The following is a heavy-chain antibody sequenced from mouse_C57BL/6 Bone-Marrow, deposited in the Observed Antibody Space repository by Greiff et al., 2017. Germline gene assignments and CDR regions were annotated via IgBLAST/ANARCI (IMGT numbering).Heavy chain of an antibody. V-gene: IGHV1-64*01. CDR2: IHPNSGST. D-gene: IGHD1-1*01. J-gene: IGHJ1*03. CDR3: ARGDYYGSSWYFDV. Sequence: QVQLQQPGAELVKPGASVKLSCKASGYTFTSYWMHWVKQRPGQGLEWIGMIHPNSGSTNYNEKFKSKATLTVDKSSSTAYMQLSSLTSEYSAVYYCARGDYYGSSWYFDVWGTGTTVTVSS. CDR1: GYTFTSYW.